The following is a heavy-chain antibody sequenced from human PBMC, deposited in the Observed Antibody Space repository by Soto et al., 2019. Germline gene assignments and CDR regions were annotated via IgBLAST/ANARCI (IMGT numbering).Heavy chain of an antibody. D-gene: IGHD3-10*01. V-gene: IGHV3-23*01. CDR3: AKDMDYYGSGSYSFDY. Sequence: PGGSLRLSCAASGFTFSSYAMSWVRQAPGKGLEWVSAISGSGGSTYYADSVKGRFTISRDNSKNTLYLQMNSLRAEDTAVYYCAKDMDYYGSGSYSFDYWGQGTLVTVSS. CDR1: GFTFSSYA. CDR2: ISGSGGST. J-gene: IGHJ4*02.